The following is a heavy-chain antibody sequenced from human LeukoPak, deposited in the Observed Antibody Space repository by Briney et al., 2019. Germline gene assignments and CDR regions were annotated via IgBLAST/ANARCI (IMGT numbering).Heavy chain of an antibody. Sequence: GESLKISCKTSGYSFTTYWIGWVRQMPGKGLEWMGIIYPDDSDTRYNPSFQGQVTISADKSVSTAYLQWSSLRASDTAMYYCARPNITSYYDSRGYDGFDVWGQGTMVAVSS. CDR2: IYPDDSDT. D-gene: IGHD3-22*01. V-gene: IGHV5-51*01. CDR1: GYSFTTYW. J-gene: IGHJ3*01. CDR3: ARPNITSYYDSRGYDGFDV.